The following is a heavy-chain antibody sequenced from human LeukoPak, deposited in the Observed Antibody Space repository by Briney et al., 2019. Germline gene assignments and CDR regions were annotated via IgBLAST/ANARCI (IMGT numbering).Heavy chain of an antibody. D-gene: IGHD1-1*01. CDR2: ISGRSDTI. J-gene: IGHJ5*02. CDR1: GFTLTNSA. CDR3: ARDRASNDYANWLDP. V-gene: IGHV3-48*01. Sequence: PGGSLRLSCVGSGFTLTNSAMNWVRQAPGKGLEWLSYISGRSDTIYYADSVKGRFTISRDNAINSLYLQMNSLRAEDTAVYYCARDRASNDYANWLDPWGQGTLVTVSS.